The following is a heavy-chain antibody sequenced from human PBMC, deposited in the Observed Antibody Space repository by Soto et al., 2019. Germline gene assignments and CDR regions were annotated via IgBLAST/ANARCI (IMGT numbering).Heavy chain of an antibody. CDR1: GFIFDDFA. Sequence: EVQLVESGGGLVQPGRSLRLSCAASGFIFDDFAMHWVRQAPGKGLEWVSSINWNSGYIGYADSVKGRFTISRDKAKNSIYLQMNSLRPEDTALYYCAKDYGMSISYFDSWGQGTLVTVSS. V-gene: IGHV3-9*01. CDR3: AKDYGMSISYFDS. CDR2: INWNSGYI. J-gene: IGHJ4*02. D-gene: IGHD3-3*02.